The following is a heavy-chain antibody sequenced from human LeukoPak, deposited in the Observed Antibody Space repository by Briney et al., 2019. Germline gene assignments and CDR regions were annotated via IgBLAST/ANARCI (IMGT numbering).Heavy chain of an antibody. V-gene: IGHV3-30*02. J-gene: IGHJ4*02. CDR2: IRHDASNK. D-gene: IGHD4-17*01. Sequence: GGSLRLSCAASGFSFSSSVMHWVRQAPGKGLEWVAYIRHDASNKYYADSVKGRFTISRDNSKNTVFLQMNSLRAEDTAVYYCARETAGYGYYFDYWGQGTLVTVSS. CDR1: GFSFSSSV. CDR3: ARETAGYGYYFDY.